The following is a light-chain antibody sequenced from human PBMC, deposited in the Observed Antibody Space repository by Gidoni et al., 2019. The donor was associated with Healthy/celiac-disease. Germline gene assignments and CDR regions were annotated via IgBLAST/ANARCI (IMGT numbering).Light chain of an antibody. V-gene: IGLV1-40*01. Sequence: QSVLTPPPSVSGAPGQRVTISCTGSSSNIGAGYDVHWYQQLPGTAPKLLIYGNSNRPSGVPDRFSGSKSGTSASLAITGLQAEDEADYYCQSYDSSLSAGVFGTGTKVTVL. CDR2: GNS. J-gene: IGLJ1*01. CDR1: SSNIGAGYD. CDR3: QSYDSSLSAGV.